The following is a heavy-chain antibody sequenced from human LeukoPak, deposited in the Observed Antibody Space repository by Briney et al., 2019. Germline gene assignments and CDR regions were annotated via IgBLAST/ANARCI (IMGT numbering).Heavy chain of an antibody. D-gene: IGHD2-15*01. V-gene: IGHV3-49*04. CDR2: IRSKAYGGTT. CDR1: GFTFGDYA. J-gene: IGHJ4*02. CDR3: TREVVVAAPLDY. Sequence: GGSLRLSCTASGFTFGDYAMSWVRQAPGKGLEWVGFIRSKAYGGTTEYAASVKGRLTISRDDSKSIAYLQMNSLKTEDTAVYYCTREVVVAAPLDYWGQGTLVTVSS.